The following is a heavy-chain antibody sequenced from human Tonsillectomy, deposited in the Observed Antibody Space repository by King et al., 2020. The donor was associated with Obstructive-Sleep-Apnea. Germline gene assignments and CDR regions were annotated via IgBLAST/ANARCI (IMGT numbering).Heavy chain of an antibody. CDR2: ISDTGVST. CDR3: AKLPPHYYGSVSFDN. Sequence: VQLVESGGGLMHPGGSLRLSCAASGFTFSNHAMTWVRQAPGKGLEWVSVISDTGVSTHYADSVKGRFTISRDNSNNTLHLEMNNLRAEDTAVYYCAKLPPHYYGSVSFDNWGQGALVTVSS. J-gene: IGHJ4*02. CDR1: GFTFSNHA. V-gene: IGHV3-23*04. D-gene: IGHD3-10*01.